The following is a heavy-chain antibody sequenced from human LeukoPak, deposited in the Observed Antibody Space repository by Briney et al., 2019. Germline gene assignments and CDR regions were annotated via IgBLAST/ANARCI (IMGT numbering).Heavy chain of an antibody. CDR3: ARDPGPSSTSPNWFDP. CDR1: GGTFSSYG. Sequence: GASVKVSCKASGGTFSSYGISWVRQAPGQGLEWMGGIIPIFGTAKYAQKFQDRVTITADESTSTAYMELSSLRSEDTAVYYCARDPGPSSTSPNWFDPWGQGTLVTVSS. V-gene: IGHV1-69*13. CDR2: IIPIFGTA. J-gene: IGHJ5*02. D-gene: IGHD2-2*01.